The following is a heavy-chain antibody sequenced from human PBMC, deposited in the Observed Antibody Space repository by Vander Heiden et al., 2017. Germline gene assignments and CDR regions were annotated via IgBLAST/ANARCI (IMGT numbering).Heavy chain of an antibody. J-gene: IGHJ4*02. Sequence: QVQLVQSGGEVKKAGASVKVSCKASGDTCITNGISWLRQAPGQGLEWVGWISSMTTDTSTTTVHMELKSLTSDDTALYFCARKMDYYDSGGHSGLFDSWGQGTQVIVSS. D-gene: IGHD3-22*01. CDR2: IS. V-gene: IGHV1-18*01. CDR1: GDTCITNG. CDR3: ARKMDYYDSGGHSGLFDS.